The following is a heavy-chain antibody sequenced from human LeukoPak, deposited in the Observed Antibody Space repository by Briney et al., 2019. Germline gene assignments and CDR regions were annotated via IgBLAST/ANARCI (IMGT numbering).Heavy chain of an antibody. D-gene: IGHD3-10*01. CDR2: IYPGDSDT. V-gene: IGHV5-51*01. J-gene: IGHJ5*02. Sequence: GESLKISCKGSGYSFTSYWIGWVRQMPGKGLEWMGIIYPGDSDTRYSPSFQGQVTISADKSISTAYLQWSSLKASDTAMYYCARQSSSYGSGGHPTFDPWGQGTLVTVSS. CDR1: GYSFTSYW. CDR3: ARQSSSYGSGGHPTFDP.